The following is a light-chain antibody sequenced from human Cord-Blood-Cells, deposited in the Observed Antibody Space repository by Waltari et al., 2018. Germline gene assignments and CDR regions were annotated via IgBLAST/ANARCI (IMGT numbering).Light chain of an antibody. CDR3: QQYYSTPQFT. CDR1: QGISSY. Sequence: AIPMTQSPFSLSASVADRVTITCWASQGISSYLAWYQQKPAKAPKHFIYYASSLQSWVPSRFSGSGSGTDYTLTISSLQPEDFATYYCQQYYSTPQFTFGPGTKVDIK. V-gene: IGKV1D-43*01. CDR2: YAS. J-gene: IGKJ3*01.